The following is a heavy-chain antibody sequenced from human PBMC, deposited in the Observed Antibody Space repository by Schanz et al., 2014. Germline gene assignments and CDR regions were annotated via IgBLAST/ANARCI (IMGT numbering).Heavy chain of an antibody. V-gene: IGHV1-8*02. J-gene: IGHJ4*02. CDR1: GYTFTDYG. Sequence: QVQVVQSGAEVKKPGASVKVSCKASGYTFTDYGVIWVRQAPGQGLEWMGWMQPDSGKTHYAEKFQGRVAMTRDVSISTAYMELSSLASEDTAVYYCARDYYDSSGYYYCDYWGQGTLVTVSS. CDR3: ARDYYDSSGYYYCDY. CDR2: MQPDSGKT. D-gene: IGHD3-22*01.